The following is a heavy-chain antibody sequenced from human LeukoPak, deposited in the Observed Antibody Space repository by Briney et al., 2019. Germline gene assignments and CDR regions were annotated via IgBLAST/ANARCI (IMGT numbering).Heavy chain of an antibody. J-gene: IGHJ5*02. CDR3: ARAQAVAGTGGFDP. V-gene: IGHV3-48*02. Sequence: GGSLRLSCAASGFIFSSYSMNWVRQAPGKGLEWVSYISSSGNMIYYADSVMGRFTISRDNAKNTVYLQMKSLRDDDTAVYYCARAQAVAGTGGFDPWGQGTLVTVSS. D-gene: IGHD6-19*01. CDR1: GFIFSSYS. CDR2: ISSSGNMI.